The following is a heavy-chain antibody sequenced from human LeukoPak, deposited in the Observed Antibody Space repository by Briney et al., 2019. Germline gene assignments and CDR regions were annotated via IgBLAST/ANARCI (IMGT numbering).Heavy chain of an antibody. J-gene: IGHJ3*02. Sequence: KTSETLSLTCTVSGGSIISSSFWWGWIRQPPGKGLEWIGSIYYSGVSYYNTSLKSRVTISVDTSKNQFSLKLSSVTAADTAVYYCARDGDISSPAFDIWGQGTMVTVSS. V-gene: IGHV4-39*07. CDR1: GGSIISSSFW. D-gene: IGHD2-15*01. CDR2: IYYSGVS. CDR3: ARDGDISSPAFDI.